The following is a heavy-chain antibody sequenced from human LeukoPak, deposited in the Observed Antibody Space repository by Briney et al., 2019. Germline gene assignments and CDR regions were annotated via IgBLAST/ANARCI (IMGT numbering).Heavy chain of an antibody. J-gene: IGHJ3*02. D-gene: IGHD5-18*01. CDR3: ASPPGLWLDAFDI. CDR1: GYSFTSYW. CDR2: IYPGDSDT. Sequence: PGESLKISCKGSGYSFTSYWIGWVRQMPGKGLEWMGIIYPGDSDTRYSPSFQGQVTISADKSISTAYLQWSSLKASDTAMHYCASPPGLWLDAFDIWGQGTMVTVSS. V-gene: IGHV5-51*01.